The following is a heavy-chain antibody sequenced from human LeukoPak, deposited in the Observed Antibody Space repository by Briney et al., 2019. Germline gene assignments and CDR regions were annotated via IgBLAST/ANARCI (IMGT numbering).Heavy chain of an antibody. J-gene: IGHJ3*02. Sequence: ASVKVSCKASGGTFSSYAISWVRQAPGQGLEWMGWINPNSGGTNYAQKFQGWVTMTRDTSISTAYMELSRLRSDDTAVYYCARDKRRSDYYGSGSYYPDAFDIWGQGTMVTVSS. CDR2: INPNSGGT. V-gene: IGHV1-2*04. CDR3: ARDKRRSDYYGSGSYYPDAFDI. CDR1: GGTFSSYA. D-gene: IGHD3-10*01.